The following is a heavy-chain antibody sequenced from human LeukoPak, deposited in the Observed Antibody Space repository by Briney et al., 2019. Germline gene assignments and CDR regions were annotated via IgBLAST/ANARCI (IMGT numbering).Heavy chain of an antibody. CDR3: ARLAGGLDY. CDR2: IYSGGRT. Sequence: AGGSLRLSCAASGFTVNSKYMSWARQAPGKGLEWVSVIYSGGRTYYADSVKGRFTISRDNSKNTLYLQMNSLRAEDTAVYYCARLAGGLDYWGQGTLVTVSS. J-gene: IGHJ4*02. CDR1: GFTVNSKY. D-gene: IGHD3-10*01. V-gene: IGHV3-66*01.